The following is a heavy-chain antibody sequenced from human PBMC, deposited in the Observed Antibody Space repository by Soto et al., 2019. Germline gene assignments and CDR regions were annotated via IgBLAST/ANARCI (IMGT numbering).Heavy chain of an antibody. D-gene: IGHD1-20*01. CDR2: TGISGRTT. J-gene: IGHJ2*01. CDR1: GFTITSSA. V-gene: IGHV3-23*01. CDR3: ATVHNPSRPFVY. Sequence: EVQLLDSGGGLVQPGESLRLSCAASGFTITSSAMSWVRQAPGKGLEWVSTTGISGRTTYYADSVKGRFTVSRDDSKNTWDLQMSSRGAEDTAVYYCATVHNPSRPFVYGGRGPPVPVPS.